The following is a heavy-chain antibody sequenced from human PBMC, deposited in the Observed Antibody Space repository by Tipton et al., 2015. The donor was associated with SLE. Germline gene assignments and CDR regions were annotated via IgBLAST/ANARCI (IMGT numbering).Heavy chain of an antibody. Sequence: TLSLTCTVSGGSISSGGYYWIWIRQHPGKGLEWIGHIYYSGNTSYNPSLMSRFTISEDTSKNQFSLKLRSVTAADTAVYYCARRGCESGSYTSLSYFYYRGQGTQGTVSS. D-gene: IGHD3-10*01. J-gene: IGHJ4*02. V-gene: IGHV4-31*03. CDR1: GGSISSGGYY. CDR3: ARRGCESGSYTSLSYFYY. CDR2: IYYSGNT.